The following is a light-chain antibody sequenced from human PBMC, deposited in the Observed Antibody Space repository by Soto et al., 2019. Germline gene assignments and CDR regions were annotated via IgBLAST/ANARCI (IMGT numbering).Light chain of an antibody. Sequence: EIMMTQSPATLSVSPGERVTLSCRASQSVSSNLAWYQQKPGQAPRLLIYGASTRATGIPARFSGSGSGTEFTLTISSLQSEDFAVYYCQHYNNWPRTFGQGTKVEIK. CDR3: QHYNNWPRT. CDR2: GAS. J-gene: IGKJ1*01. CDR1: QSVSSN. V-gene: IGKV3-15*01.